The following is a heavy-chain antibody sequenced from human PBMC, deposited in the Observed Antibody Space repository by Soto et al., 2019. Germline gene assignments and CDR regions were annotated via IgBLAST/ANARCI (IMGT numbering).Heavy chain of an antibody. CDR2: ISSSGSTI. V-gene: IGHV3-11*01. CDR1: GFNFSDYY. Sequence: GSLRVSFADSGFNFSDYYMSWIRQAPGKGLEWVSYISSSGSTIYYADSMKGRFTISRDNAKNSLYLQMNSLRAEDTAVYYCARFPYSSSWSYDYWGQGTLVTRIL. J-gene: IGHJ4*02. CDR3: ARFPYSSSWSYDY. D-gene: IGHD6-13*01.